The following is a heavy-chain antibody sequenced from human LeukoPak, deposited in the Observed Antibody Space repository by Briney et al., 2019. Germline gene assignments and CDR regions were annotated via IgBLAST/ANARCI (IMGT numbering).Heavy chain of an antibody. V-gene: IGHV1-69*13. CDR1: RGTFSSYA. Sequence: ASVKVSCKASRGTFSSYAISWVRQAPGQGLEWMGGIIPIFGTANYAQKFQGRVTITADESTSTAYMELSSLRSEDTAVYYCASGKVDYDILTGSHGYCMDVWGKGTTVTVSS. CDR2: IIPIFGTA. D-gene: IGHD3-9*01. CDR3: ASGKVDYDILTGSHGYCMDV. J-gene: IGHJ6*04.